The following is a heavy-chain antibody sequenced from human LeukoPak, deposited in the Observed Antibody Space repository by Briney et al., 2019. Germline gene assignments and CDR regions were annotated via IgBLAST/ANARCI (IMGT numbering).Heavy chain of an antibody. CDR1: GFTVSSNY. D-gene: IGHD3-16*02. V-gene: IGHV3-53*01. J-gene: IGHJ4*02. Sequence: PGGSLRLSCAASGFTVSSNYMSWVRQAPGKGLEWVSVIYSGGSTYYADSVKGRFTISRDNSKNTLYLQMNSPRAEDTAVYYCAKEATRDYDYVWGSYRYHFDYWGQGTLVTVSS. CDR2: IYSGGST. CDR3: AKEATRDYDYVWGSYRYHFDY.